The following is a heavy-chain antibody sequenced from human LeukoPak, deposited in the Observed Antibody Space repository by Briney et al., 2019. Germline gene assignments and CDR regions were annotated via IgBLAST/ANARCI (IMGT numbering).Heavy chain of an antibody. CDR1: GYTFTDSY. V-gene: IGHV1-2*02. CDR2: INTKTGGT. CDR3: ARDGRLTIFVRGIITEGSPPKN. D-gene: IGHD3-10*01. Sequence: ASVKVSCKASGYTFTDSYMQWVRQAPGQGLEWMGWINTKTGGTNYAQRFQGRVTMTRDTSIRTAYMELNSLRSDDTAVYYCARDGRLTIFVRGIITEGSPPKNWGQGTLVTISS. J-gene: IGHJ4*02.